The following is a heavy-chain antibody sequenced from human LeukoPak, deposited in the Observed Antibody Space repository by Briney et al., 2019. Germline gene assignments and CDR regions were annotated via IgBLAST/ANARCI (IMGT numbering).Heavy chain of an antibody. CDR1: GFSLSTSGMC. CDR2: IDWDDDE. CDR3: ARSIVGATTSGRYDY. Sequence: SGPVLVSPTQTLTLTCTFSGFSLSTSGMCVSWICQPPGKALEWLARIDWDDDEFYSTSLRTRLAISKDTSKNQVVLTMTNMDPVDTATYYCARSIVGATTSGRYDYWGQGTLVTVSS. J-gene: IGHJ4*02. D-gene: IGHD1-26*01. V-gene: IGHV2-70*16.